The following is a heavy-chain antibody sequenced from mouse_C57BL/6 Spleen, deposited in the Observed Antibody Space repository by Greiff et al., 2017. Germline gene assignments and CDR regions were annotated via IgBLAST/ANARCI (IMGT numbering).Heavy chain of an antibody. CDR1: GYTFTSYT. J-gene: IGHJ1*03. CDR3: AREGGFLLRYFDV. V-gene: IGHV1-4*01. Sequence: QVQLKESGAELARPGASVKMSCKASGYTFTSYTMHWVKQRPGQGLEWIGYINPSSGYTKYNQKFKDKATLTADKSSSTAYMQLSSLTSEDSAVYYCAREGGFLLRYFDVWGTGTTGTVSS. CDR2: INPSSGYT. D-gene: IGHD1-1*01.